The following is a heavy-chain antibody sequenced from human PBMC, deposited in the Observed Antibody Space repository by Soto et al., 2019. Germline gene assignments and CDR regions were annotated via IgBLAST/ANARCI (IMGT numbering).Heavy chain of an antibody. Sequence: QLQLQESGPGLVKPSETLSVTCSVSGDSIGTINYYWGWLRQPPGKGPEWIVSIYYSGSHHSNPSLRGRATISVDTSKNRFSLRLSSVTAADTAVYYCARHPGYTVPTVYATHYFDDWGQGVLVTVSS. V-gene: IGHV4-39*01. J-gene: IGHJ4*02. CDR1: GDSIGTINYY. D-gene: IGHD2-8*01. CDR3: ARHPGYTVPTVYATHYFDD. CDR2: IYYSGSH.